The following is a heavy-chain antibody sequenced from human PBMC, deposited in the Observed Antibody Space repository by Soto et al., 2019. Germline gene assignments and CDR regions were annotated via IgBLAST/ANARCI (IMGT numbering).Heavy chain of an antibody. Sequence: EVQLLESGGGLVQPGGSLRLSCAASGFTFSSYAMSWVRQAPGKGLEWVSAISGSGGSTYYADSVKGRFTISRDNSKNTLYLQMNSLRAEDTAVYYCAKNAAYDMLTGYQEYYFDYWGQGTLVTVSS. CDR1: GFTFSSYA. CDR3: AKNAAYDMLTGYQEYYFDY. CDR2: ISGSGGST. D-gene: IGHD3-9*01. J-gene: IGHJ4*02. V-gene: IGHV3-23*01.